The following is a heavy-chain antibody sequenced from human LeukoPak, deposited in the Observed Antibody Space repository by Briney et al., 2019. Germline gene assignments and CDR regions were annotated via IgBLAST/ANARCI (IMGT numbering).Heavy chain of an antibody. V-gene: IGHV4-61*02. CDR2: IYTSGST. J-gene: IGHJ6*03. CDR1: GGSISSGGYS. Sequence: SQTLSLTCAVSGGSISSGGYSWSWIRQPAGKGLEWIGRIYTSGSTNYNPSLKSRVTMSVDTSKNQFSLKLSSVTAADTAVYYCARHGPYFDWLYYYCYMDVWGKGTTVTISS. D-gene: IGHD3-9*01. CDR3: ARHGPYFDWLYYYCYMDV.